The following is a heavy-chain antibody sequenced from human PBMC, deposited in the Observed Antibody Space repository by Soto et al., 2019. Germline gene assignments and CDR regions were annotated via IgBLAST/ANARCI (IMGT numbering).Heavy chain of an antibody. CDR2: IWSDGNDK. J-gene: IGHJ5*02. CDR1: GFTFSTFA. Sequence: QVQLVESGGGVVQPGRSLRLSCTASGFTFSTFALHWVRQAPGKGLEWVAIIWSDGNDKYYADSVKGRFTISSDNSKNTLSLQMNSLRAEDTAVYYCVRGSYCSNGVRHNWGWFGPWGQGTLVTVSS. V-gene: IGHV3-33*01. D-gene: IGHD2-8*01. CDR3: VRGSYCSNGVRHNWGWFGP.